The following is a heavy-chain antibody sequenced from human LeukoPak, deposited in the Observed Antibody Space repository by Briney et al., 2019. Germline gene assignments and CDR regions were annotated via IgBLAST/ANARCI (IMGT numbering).Heavy chain of an antibody. Sequence: ASVKVCCKASGYTFTGYYMHWVRQAPGQGLEWMGWINPNSGGTNYAQKFQGRVTMTRDTSISTAYMELSRLRSGDTAVYYCARERLSINWFDPWGQGTLVTVSS. D-gene: IGHD6-19*01. CDR2: INPNSGGT. CDR3: ARERLSINWFDP. CDR1: GYTFTGYY. V-gene: IGHV1-2*02. J-gene: IGHJ5*02.